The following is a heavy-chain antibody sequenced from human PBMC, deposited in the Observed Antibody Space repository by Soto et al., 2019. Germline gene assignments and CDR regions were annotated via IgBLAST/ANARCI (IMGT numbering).Heavy chain of an antibody. V-gene: IGHV4-39*01. Sequence: QLQLQESGPGLVKPSETLSLTCTVSGGSISSSSYYWGWIRQPPGKGLEWIGSIYYSGSTYYNPSLKSRVTISVDTSKNQFSLKLSSVTGADTAVYYCARQALNYDILTGYHRGNWFDPWGQGTLVTVSS. CDR3: ARQALNYDILTGYHRGNWFDP. J-gene: IGHJ5*02. D-gene: IGHD3-9*01. CDR2: IYYSGST. CDR1: GGSISSSSYY.